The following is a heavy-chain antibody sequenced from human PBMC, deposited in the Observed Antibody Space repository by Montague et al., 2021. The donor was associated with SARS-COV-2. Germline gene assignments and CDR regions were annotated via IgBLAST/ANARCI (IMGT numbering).Heavy chain of an antibody. Sequence: SETLSLACIVSDDSISSSSYYWGWIRQPPGKGLEYIGSIYYSGSAYYNPSLKSRVTISIDTSKNQFSLKLNSVTAADTAVYYCAGDILPQNSDCGGAFDYWGQGTLVTVSS. J-gene: IGHJ4*02. V-gene: IGHV4-39*07. CDR3: AGDILPQNSDCGGAFDY. CDR2: IYYSGSA. D-gene: IGHD2-21*01. CDR1: DDSISSSSYY.